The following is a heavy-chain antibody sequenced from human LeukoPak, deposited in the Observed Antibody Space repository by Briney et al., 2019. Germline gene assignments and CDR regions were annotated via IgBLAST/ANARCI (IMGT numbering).Heavy chain of an antibody. CDR1: GGTFSSYA. D-gene: IGHD3-10*01. CDR3: ARALWFGESSPDY. V-gene: IGHV1-69*13. J-gene: IGHJ4*02. CDR2: IIPIFGTA. Sequence: GASVKVSCKASGGTFSSYAISWVRQAPGQGLEWMGGIIPIFGTANYAQKFQGRVTITADESTNTAYMELSSLRSEDTAVYYCARALWFGESSPDYWGQGTLVTASS.